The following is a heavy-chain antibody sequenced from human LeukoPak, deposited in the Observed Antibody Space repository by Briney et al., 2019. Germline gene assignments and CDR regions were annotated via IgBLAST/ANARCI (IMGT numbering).Heavy chain of an antibody. J-gene: IGHJ5*01. CDR1: GGSISSYY. Sequence: PSETLSLTCTVSGGSISSYYWSWIRQPPGKGLEWIGYIYYSGSTNYNPSLKSRVTISVDTSKNQFSLKLSSVTAADTAVYYCAREWDSTSFDPRSSGDSWGHGTLVIVSS. CDR3: AREWDSTSFDPRSSGDS. V-gene: IGHV4-59*01. CDR2: IYYSGST. D-gene: IGHD2/OR15-2a*01.